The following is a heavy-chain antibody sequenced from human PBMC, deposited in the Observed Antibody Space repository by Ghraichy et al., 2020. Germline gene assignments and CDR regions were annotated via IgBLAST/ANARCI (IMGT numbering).Heavy chain of an antibody. CDR3: ARCSGYDFYFDY. Sequence: SETLSLTCTVSGGSISSYYWSWIRQPPGKGLGWIGYIYYSGSTNYNPSLKSRVTISVDTSKNQFSLKLSSVTAADTAVYYCARCSGYDFYFDYWGQGTLVTVSS. CDR1: GGSISSYY. V-gene: IGHV4-59*01. CDR2: IYYSGST. D-gene: IGHD5-12*01. J-gene: IGHJ4*02.